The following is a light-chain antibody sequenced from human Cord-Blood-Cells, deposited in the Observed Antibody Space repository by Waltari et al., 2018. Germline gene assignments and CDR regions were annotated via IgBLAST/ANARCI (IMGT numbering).Light chain of an antibody. CDR2: DVS. V-gene: IGLV2-14*01. CDR3: SSYTSSSTVV. CDR1: SSDVGGYNY. Sequence: QSALTQPAPVSGSPGQSITISCTGTSSDVGGYNYVSWYQQHPGKAPKLMIYDVSNRPSGVSNRFSGPKSGNTASLTISGLQAEDEADYYCSSYTSSSTVVFGGGTKLTVL. J-gene: IGLJ2*01.